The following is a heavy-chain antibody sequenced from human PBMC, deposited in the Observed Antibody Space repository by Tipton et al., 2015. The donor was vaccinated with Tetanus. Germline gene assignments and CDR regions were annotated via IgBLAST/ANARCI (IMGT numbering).Heavy chain of an antibody. V-gene: IGHV3-23*01. J-gene: IGHJ4*02. CDR3: ARAFCNYNCHGGYFDY. CDR2: ISRSGDNT. CDR1: GFTFNIFG. D-gene: IGHD2/OR15-2a*01. Sequence: SLRLSCAATGFTFNIFGMSWVRQAPGKGLEWVSGISRSGDNTFYADSVKGRFTISRDNSANRLFLQMNSLKADDTAVYYCARAFCNYNCHGGYFDYWGQGTLVTVSS.